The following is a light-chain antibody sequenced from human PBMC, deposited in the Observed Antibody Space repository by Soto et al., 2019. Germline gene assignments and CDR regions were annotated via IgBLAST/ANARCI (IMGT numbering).Light chain of an antibody. CDR1: QSVTYN. CDR3: QQYNDWLWT. V-gene: IGKV3-15*01. CDR2: GAS. Sequence: ETLLTQSPATVSASPGERVTLSCRATQSVTYNLAWYQQKPGQAPRLLIYGASTRATGIPARFSGRGSGTEFTLTITSLQSEDFAVYYCQQYNDWLWTFGQGTKVDIK. J-gene: IGKJ1*01.